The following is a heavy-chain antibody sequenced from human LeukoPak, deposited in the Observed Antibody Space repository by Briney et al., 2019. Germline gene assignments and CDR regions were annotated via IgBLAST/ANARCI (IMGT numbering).Heavy chain of an antibody. CDR1: GFTFSSYW. J-gene: IGHJ4*02. CDR2: IRQDGSEK. V-gene: IGHV3-7*03. Sequence: GGSLRLSCAASGFTFSSYWMSWVRQAPGKGLEWVANIRQDGSEKYYVDSVKGRFTISRDNAKNSLYLQMNSLRIEDTAMYYCTTWTDLYDYWGQGILVTVSP. CDR3: TTWTDLYDY. D-gene: IGHD1-14*01.